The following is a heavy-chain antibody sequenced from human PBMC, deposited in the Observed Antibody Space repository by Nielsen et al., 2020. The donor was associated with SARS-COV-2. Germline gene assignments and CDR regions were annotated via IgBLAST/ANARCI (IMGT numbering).Heavy chain of an antibody. J-gene: IGHJ5*02. Sequence: GGSLRLTCAASGFTFSDYYMSWIRQAPGKGQEWVSGINWNGGGTGYADSVKGRFTISRDNAKNTLYLQMNSLRAEDTAVYYCATHIDPWCQGTLVTVAS. CDR1: GFTFSDYY. CDR3: ATHIDP. CDR2: INWNGGGT. V-gene: IGHV3-20*04.